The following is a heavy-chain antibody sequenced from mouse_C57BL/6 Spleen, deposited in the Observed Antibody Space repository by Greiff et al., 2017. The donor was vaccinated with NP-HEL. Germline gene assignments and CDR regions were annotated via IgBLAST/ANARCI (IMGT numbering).Heavy chain of an antibody. V-gene: IGHV5-16*01. D-gene: IGHD4-1*02. J-gene: IGHJ1*03. Sequence: EVKLVESEGGLVQPGSSMKLSCTASGFTFSDYYMAWVRQVPEKGLEWVANINYDGSSTYYLDSLKSRFIISRDNAKNILYLQMSSLKSEDTATYYCARGRERKATWYFDVWGTGTTVTVSS. CDR2: INYDGSST. CDR3: ARGRERKATWYFDV. CDR1: GFTFSDYY.